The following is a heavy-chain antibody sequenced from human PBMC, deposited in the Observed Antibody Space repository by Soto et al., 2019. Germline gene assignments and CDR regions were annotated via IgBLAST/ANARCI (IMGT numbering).Heavy chain of an antibody. J-gene: IGHJ6*02. CDR1: GFTFSSYI. Sequence: GGSLRLSCAASGFTFSSYIMNWVGQAPGKGLEWVSSISSSSSYIYCADSVKGRFTISRDNAKNSLYLQMNSLRAEDTAVYYCARDQYYYDSSGRYYYYYGMDVWGQGTTVTVSS. V-gene: IGHV3-21*01. CDR2: ISSSSSYI. CDR3: ARDQYYYDSSGRYYYYYGMDV. D-gene: IGHD3-22*01.